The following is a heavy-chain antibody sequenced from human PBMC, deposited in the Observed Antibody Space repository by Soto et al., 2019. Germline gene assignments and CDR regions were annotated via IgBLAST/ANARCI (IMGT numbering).Heavy chain of an antibody. CDR3: ARASGSDAMDV. Sequence: PGESLKISCNGSGYIFTNYWLVWVREMPGKGLGGKGSIYPADSDTRYRPPFQGQVTISADESITTAYLQWTSLKASDTAMYYCARASGSDAMDVWGQGTPVTVSS. CDR2: IYPADSDT. V-gene: IGHV5-51*01. CDR1: GYIFTNYW. J-gene: IGHJ6*02.